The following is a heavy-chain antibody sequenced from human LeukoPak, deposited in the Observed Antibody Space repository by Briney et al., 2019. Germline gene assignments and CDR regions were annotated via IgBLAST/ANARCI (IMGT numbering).Heavy chain of an antibody. V-gene: IGHV1-2*02. CDR1: GYTFTGYY. Sequence: GASVKVSCKASGYTFTGYYVHWVRQAPGQGLEWMGLINPNTGGTNYAQRFQGRVTMTRDTSISTVYMDLRSLRSDDTAVYYCARDRWQQLDWFDPWGQGTLVIVSS. CDR3: ARDRWQQLDWFDP. CDR2: INPNTGGT. J-gene: IGHJ5*02. D-gene: IGHD6-13*01.